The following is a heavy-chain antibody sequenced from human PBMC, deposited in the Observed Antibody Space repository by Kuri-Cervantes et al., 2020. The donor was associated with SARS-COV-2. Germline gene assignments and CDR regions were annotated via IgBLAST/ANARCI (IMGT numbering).Heavy chain of an antibody. J-gene: IGHJ4*02. V-gene: IGHV3-21*01. Sequence: GESLKISCAASGFIFSSYSMNWVRQAPGKGLEWVSSISSSSSYIYYADSVKGRFTISRDNSKNTLYLQMNSLRAEDTAVYYCAREEAGLTFDYWGQGTLVTVSS. CDR2: ISSSSSYI. D-gene: IGHD3-9*01. CDR3: AREEAGLTFDY. CDR1: GFIFSSYS.